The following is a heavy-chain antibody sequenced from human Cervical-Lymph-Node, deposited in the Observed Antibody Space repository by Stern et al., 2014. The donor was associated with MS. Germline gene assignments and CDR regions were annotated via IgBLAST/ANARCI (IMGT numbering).Heavy chain of an antibody. Sequence: VQLVQSGAEVKKPGASVKVSCKASGYTFTDYYLHWVRQAPGQGLEWMGRINPNSGGTNSAQKFQGRVTMTRDTSINTAFMELSTLRSDDTAVYYCARGDRTLWGTMGLGTTGPSDYWGQGSLVTVSS. CDR3: ARGDRTLWGTMGLGTTGPSDY. J-gene: IGHJ4*02. CDR1: GYTFTDYY. CDR2: INPNSGGT. V-gene: IGHV1-2*06. D-gene: IGHD1-1*01.